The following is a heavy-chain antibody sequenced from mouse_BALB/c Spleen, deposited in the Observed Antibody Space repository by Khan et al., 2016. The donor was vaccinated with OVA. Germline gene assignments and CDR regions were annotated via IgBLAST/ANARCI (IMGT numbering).Heavy chain of an antibody. J-gene: IGHJ4*01. CDR1: GYTFTSYG. CDR3: ARPPYFAYTLNY. D-gene: IGHD2-10*01. V-gene: IGHV9-3-1*01. CDR2: INTYTGEP. Sequence: QIQLVQSGPELKKPGETVKISCKASGYTFTSYGMNWVMQSPGKALRWMGWINTYTGEPTYTDDFKGRFAFSLETSARTAYLQINNLKNEDTATYFCARPPYFAYTLNYWGQGTSVTVSS.